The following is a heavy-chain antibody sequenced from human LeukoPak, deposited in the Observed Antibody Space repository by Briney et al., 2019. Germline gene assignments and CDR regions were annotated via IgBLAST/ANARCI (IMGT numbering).Heavy chain of an antibody. CDR3: ARTTEGGYTYGYFYYYYMDV. CDR2: ISSSSSYI. J-gene: IGHJ6*03. Sequence: PGGSLRLSCAASGFTLSSYAMSWVRQAPGKGLEWVSSISSSSSYIYYADSVKGRFTISRDNAKNSLYLQMNSLRAEDTAVYYCARTTEGGYTYGYFYYYYMDVWGKGTTVTISS. D-gene: IGHD5-18*01. V-gene: IGHV3-21*04. CDR1: GFTLSSYA.